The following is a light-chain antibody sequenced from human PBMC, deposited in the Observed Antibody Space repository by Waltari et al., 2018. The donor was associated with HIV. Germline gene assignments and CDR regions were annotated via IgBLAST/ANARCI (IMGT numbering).Light chain of an antibody. CDR3: SSYAGSNNRWV. Sequence: QSALTQPPSASGSPGQSVTISCTGTSSDVGGYNYVSWYQHHPGKAPKLMIYEVSERPSGVPVRFAGSKSGSTASLTVSGLQAEDEADYYCSSYAGSNNRWVFGGGTKLTAL. CDR2: EVS. J-gene: IGLJ3*02. V-gene: IGLV2-8*01. CDR1: SSDVGGYNY.